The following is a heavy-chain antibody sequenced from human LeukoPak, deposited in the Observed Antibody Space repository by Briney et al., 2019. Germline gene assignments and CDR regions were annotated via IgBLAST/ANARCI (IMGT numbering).Heavy chain of an antibody. V-gene: IGHV3-33*01. CDR1: GYTFTDHG. D-gene: IGHD6-6*01. CDR3: ARDLAAARLDF. Sequence: GTSLRLSCAASGYTFTDHGMHWVRQAPGKGLEWVADIWFDGSQQYYADAVKGRFTISRGISKSILYLQMNSLRAEDTGVYYCARDLAAARLDFRGQGTLVTVSS. CDR2: IWFDGSQQ. J-gene: IGHJ4*02.